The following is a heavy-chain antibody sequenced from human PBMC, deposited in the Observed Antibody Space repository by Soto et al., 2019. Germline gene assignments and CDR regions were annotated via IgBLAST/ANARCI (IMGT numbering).Heavy chain of an antibody. Sequence: QVQLQQSGPGLVKPSETLSLTCSVSGGSITSDFWSWVRQPPGKRLEHIGFIHYDGTIKYNPSLESRVTITMDTSKNQFSLKLTSLSAADTAVYYCARGGCSSCRFDPWGQGLLVTVSS. CDR2: IHYDGTI. CDR1: GGSITSDF. D-gene: IGHD6-6*01. J-gene: IGHJ5*02. CDR3: ARGGCSSCRFDP. V-gene: IGHV4-59*01.